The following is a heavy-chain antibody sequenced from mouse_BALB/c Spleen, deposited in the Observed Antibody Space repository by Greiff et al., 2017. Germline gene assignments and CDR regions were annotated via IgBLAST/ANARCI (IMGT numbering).Heavy chain of an antibody. D-gene: IGHD2-3*01. Sequence: EVHLVESGGGLVQPGGSLKLSCAASGFTFSSYTMSWVRQTPEKRLEWVAYISNGGGSTYYPDTVKGRFTISRDNAKNTLYLQMSSLKSEDTAMYYCARSHLSYYAMDYWGQGTSVTVSS. CDR2: ISNGGGST. CDR1: GFTFSSYT. V-gene: IGHV5-12-2*01. J-gene: IGHJ4*01. CDR3: ARSHLSYYAMDY.